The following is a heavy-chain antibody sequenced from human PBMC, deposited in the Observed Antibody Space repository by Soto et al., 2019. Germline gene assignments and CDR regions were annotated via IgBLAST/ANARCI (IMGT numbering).Heavy chain of an antibody. Sequence: QVQLQESGPGLVKPSETLSLTCTVSGGSISTYYWSWVRQPPGKGLEWIGYIYYSGSTSFNPSLTSRVTISLDTSKKQFSLKLSSVTAADTAVYYRARDRLLGIQDNYYYYAMDVWGHGTTVTVSS. CDR3: ARDRLLGIQDNYYYYAMDV. CDR1: GGSISTYY. D-gene: IGHD7-27*01. J-gene: IGHJ6*02. CDR2: IYYSGST. V-gene: IGHV4-59*01.